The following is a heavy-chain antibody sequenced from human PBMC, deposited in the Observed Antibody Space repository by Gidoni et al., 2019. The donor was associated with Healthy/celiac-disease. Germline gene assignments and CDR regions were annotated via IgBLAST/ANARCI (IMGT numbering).Heavy chain of an antibody. CDR3: TTLRYFAWLLGFDY. Sequence: SWVRQAPGKGLEWVGRIKSKTDGGTTDYAAPVKGRFTISRDDSKNTLYLQMNSLKTEDTAVYYCTTLRYFAWLLGFDYWGQGTLVTVSS. V-gene: IGHV3-15*01. D-gene: IGHD3-9*01. J-gene: IGHJ4*02. CDR2: IKSKTDGGTT.